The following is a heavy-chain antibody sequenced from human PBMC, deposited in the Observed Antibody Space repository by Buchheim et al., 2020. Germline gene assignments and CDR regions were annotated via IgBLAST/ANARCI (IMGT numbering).Heavy chain of an antibody. J-gene: IGHJ4*02. CDR3: AKDVRSEAAAMDS. D-gene: IGHD6-13*01. CDR1: GFTFNRNG. V-gene: IGHV3-30*18. CDR2: VSYDGDKK. Sequence: QVQLVESGGGVVQPGRSPRLSCAASGFTFNRNGMHWVRQAPGKGLEWVAVVSYDGDKKYYVDSVKGRFTISRDNSKNTVYLQMNSLRAEDTAVYYCAKDVRSEAAAMDSWGQGT.